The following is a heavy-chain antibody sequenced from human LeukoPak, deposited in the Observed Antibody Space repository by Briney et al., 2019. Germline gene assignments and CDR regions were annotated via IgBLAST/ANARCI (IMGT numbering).Heavy chain of an antibody. V-gene: IGHV3-23*01. D-gene: IGHD1/OR15-1a*01. CDR2: ISGSGGST. J-gene: IGHJ4*02. CDR3: AKGRVAGTSSEGDGVPNSVNYFDY. CDR1: GFTFSSYA. Sequence: GGSLRLSCAASGFTFSSYAMSWVRQAPGKGLEWVSAISGSGGSTYYADSVKGRFTISRDNSKNTLYLQMNNLRAEDTAVYYCAKGRVAGTSSEGDGVPNSVNYFDYWGQGTLVTVSS.